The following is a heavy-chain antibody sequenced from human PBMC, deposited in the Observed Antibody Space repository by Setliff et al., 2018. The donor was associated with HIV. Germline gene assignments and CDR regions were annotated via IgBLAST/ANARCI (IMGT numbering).Heavy chain of an antibody. CDR3: ARDVGRDGYCFDH. Sequence: ASVKVSCKASGYTFSDYGISWVRQAPGQGLGWMGWISAHNGRINYAQKFQGRVTMTTDRSTSTAYMELRSLRSDDTAVYYCARDVGRDGYCFDHWGQGTLVTVSS. V-gene: IGHV1-18*01. J-gene: IGHJ4*02. CDR2: ISAHNGRI. D-gene: IGHD5-12*01. CDR1: GYTFSDYG.